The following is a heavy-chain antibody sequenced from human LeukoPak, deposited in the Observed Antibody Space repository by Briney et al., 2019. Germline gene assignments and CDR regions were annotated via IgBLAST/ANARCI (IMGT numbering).Heavy chain of an antibody. J-gene: IGHJ4*02. CDR3: AREPGRYYDILTGYYSPLGGNC. V-gene: IGHV3-21*01. CDR2: ISSSSGYI. Sequence: KPGGSLRLSCAASGFTFSSYSMNWVRQAPGKGLEWVSSISSSSGYIYYADSVKGRFTISRDNAKNSLYLQMNSLRAEDTAVYYCAREPGRYYDILTGYYSPLGGNCWGQGTLVTVSS. CDR1: GFTFSSYS. D-gene: IGHD3-9*01.